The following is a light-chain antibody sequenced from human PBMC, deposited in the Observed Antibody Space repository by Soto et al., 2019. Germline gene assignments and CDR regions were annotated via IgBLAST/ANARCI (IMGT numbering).Light chain of an antibody. Sequence: QSVLTQPPSASESPGQSVTISCTGTSSDVGGYNYVSWYQQHPGKAPKFMIYEVSKRPSGVPDRFSGSKSGNTASLTVSGLQADDEADYYCSSYAGSNNPVIFGGGTKVTVL. J-gene: IGLJ2*01. CDR2: EVS. CDR3: SSYAGSNNPVI. V-gene: IGLV2-8*01. CDR1: SSDVGGYNY.